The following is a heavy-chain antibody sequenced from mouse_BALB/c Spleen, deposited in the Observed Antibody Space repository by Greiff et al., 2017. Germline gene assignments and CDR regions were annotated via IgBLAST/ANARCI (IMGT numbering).Heavy chain of an antibody. D-gene: IGHD1-1*01. CDR2: IYPGNVNT. CDR3: ARGGSSSWFAY. J-gene: IGHJ3*01. Sequence: VKLQQSGPELVKPGASVRISCKASGYTFTSYYIHWVKQRPGQGLEWIGWIYPGNVNTKYNEKFKGKATLTADKSSSTAYMQLSSLTSEDSAVYFCARGGSSSWFAYWGQGTLVTVSA. CDR1: GYTFTSYY. V-gene: IGHV1S56*01.